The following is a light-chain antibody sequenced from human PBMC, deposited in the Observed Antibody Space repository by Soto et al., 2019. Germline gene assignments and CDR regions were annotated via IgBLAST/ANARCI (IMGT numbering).Light chain of an antibody. Sequence: DIQMTQSPSSLSASFGDSVTITCRASQSVRNYLNWYQHKPGKAPKLLIYGASRLQTGVPSRFSGSGSGTDFTLTVSSPQPEDFATYYCQQTYSSSWTFGQGTKVDIK. V-gene: IGKV1-39*01. CDR3: QQTYSSSWT. J-gene: IGKJ1*01. CDR2: GAS. CDR1: QSVRNY.